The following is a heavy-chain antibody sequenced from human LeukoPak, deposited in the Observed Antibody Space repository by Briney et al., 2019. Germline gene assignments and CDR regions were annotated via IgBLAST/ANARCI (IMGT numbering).Heavy chain of an antibody. CDR2: ISYDGSKV. V-gene: IGHV3-30-3*01. D-gene: IGHD2-2*01. CDR1: GFTFSSYT. CDR3: ARPYCTSTSCYYYFEY. Sequence: PGRSLRLSCTASGFTFSSYTMHWVRQAPGKGLEWVAVISYDGSKVFYADSVKGRFTISRDNSKNTLYLQMSSLRAEDTAVYYCARPYCTSTSCYYYFEYWGQGTLVTVSS. J-gene: IGHJ4*02.